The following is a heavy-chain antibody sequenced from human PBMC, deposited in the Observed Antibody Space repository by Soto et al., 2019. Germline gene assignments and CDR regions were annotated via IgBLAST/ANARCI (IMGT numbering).Heavy chain of an antibody. CDR1: GFTFSSYA. CDR3: ANSVNYYDSSGYYWVDY. CDR2: ISGSGGST. Sequence: PGGSLRLSCAASGFTFSSYAMSWVRQAPGKRLEWVSAISGSGGSTYYADSVKGRFTISRDNSKNTLYLQMNSLRAEDTAVYYCANSVNYYDSSGYYWVDYWGQGSLVTVSS. V-gene: IGHV3-23*01. D-gene: IGHD3-22*01. J-gene: IGHJ4*02.